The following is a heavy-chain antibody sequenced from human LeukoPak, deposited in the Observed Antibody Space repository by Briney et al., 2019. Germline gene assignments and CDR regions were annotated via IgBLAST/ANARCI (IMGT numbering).Heavy chain of an antibody. V-gene: IGHV3-7*01. J-gene: IGHJ4*02. CDR1: GFTFSNYW. CDR3: ARTLYYYDSSDVGRRGDY. CDR2: IKEDGSEK. D-gene: IGHD3-22*01. Sequence: GGSLRLSCAASGFTFSNYWMSWVRQAPGKGLEWVANIKEDGSEKYYVDSVKGRFTISRANAKNSLYLQMNSLSAEDTAVYYCARTLYYYDSSDVGRRGDYWGQGTLVTVSS.